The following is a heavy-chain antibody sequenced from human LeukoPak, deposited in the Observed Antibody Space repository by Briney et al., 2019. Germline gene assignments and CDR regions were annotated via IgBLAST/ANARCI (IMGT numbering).Heavy chain of an antibody. CDR1: GYTFTSYA. J-gene: IGHJ4*02. D-gene: IGHD5-18*01. CDR2: MNPNSGNT. CDR3: ARGPGYSYGIYYFDY. V-gene: IGHV1-8*02. Sequence: ASVKVSCKASGYTFTSYAISWVRQATGQGLEWMGWMNPNSGNTGYAQKFQGRVTMTRNTSISTAYMELSSLRSEDTAVYYCARGPGYSYGIYYFDYWGQGTLVTVSS.